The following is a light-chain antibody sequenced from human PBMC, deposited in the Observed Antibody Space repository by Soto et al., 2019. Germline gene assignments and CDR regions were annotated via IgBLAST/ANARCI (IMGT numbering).Light chain of an antibody. J-gene: IGLJ3*02. CDR3: ISYTSSSTWV. CDR1: SSDVGGYKY. CDR2: EVS. V-gene: IGLV2-14*01. Sequence: QSALTQPASVSGSPGQSITISCTGTSSDVGGYKYVSWFQQHPGEAPKLMIYEVSNRPSGVSNRFSASKSGNTASLTISGLQAQDEADYYCISYTSSSTWVFGGGTKLTVL.